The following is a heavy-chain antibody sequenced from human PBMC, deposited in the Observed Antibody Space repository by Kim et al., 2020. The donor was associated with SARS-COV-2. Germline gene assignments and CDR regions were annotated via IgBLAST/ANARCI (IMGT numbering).Heavy chain of an antibody. CDR3: ARAPFWPDSRYSSSRNWFDP. Sequence: RVTISVDTSKNQFSLKLSSVTAADTAVYYCARAPFWPDSRYSSSRNWFDPWGQGTLVTVSS. J-gene: IGHJ5*02. D-gene: IGHD6-13*01. V-gene: IGHV4-34*01.